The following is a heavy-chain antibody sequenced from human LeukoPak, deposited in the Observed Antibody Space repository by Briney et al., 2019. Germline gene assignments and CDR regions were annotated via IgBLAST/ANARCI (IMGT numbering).Heavy chain of an antibody. V-gene: IGHV1-2*02. J-gene: IGHJ4*02. Sequence: GASVKVSCKASGYTFTGYYIHWVRQAPGQGLEWMGWINLNNGGTSFAQKFQGRVTMTRDTSISTAYMELSRLRSDDTAVYYCARDEANSGWHGDYWGQGTLVTVSS. CDR3: ARDEANSGWHGDY. D-gene: IGHD6-19*01. CDR2: INLNNGGT. CDR1: GYTFTGYY.